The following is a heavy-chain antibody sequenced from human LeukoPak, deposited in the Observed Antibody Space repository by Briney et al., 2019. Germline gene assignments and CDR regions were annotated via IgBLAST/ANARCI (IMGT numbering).Heavy chain of an antibody. J-gene: IGHJ4*02. V-gene: IGHV1-69*05. CDR3: ARSTEATTSQRY. Sequence: SVKVSCKASGGTFSSYAISWVRQAPGQGLEWMGGIIPIFGTANYAQKLQGRVTMTTDTSTSTAYMELRSLRSDDTAVYFCARSTEATTSQRYWGQGTLVTVSS. CDR2: IIPIFGTA. CDR1: GGTFSSYA. D-gene: IGHD1-26*01.